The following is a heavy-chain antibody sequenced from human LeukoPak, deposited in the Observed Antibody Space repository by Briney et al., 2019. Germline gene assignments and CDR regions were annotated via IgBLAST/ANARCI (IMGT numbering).Heavy chain of an antibody. CDR2: ISWNSGSI. Sequence: GGSLRLSCAASGFTFDDYAMHWVRQAPGKGLEWVSGISWNSGSIGYADSVKGRFTISRDNAKNSLYLQVNSLRAEDTALYYCAKGYDYWGQGTLVTVSS. J-gene: IGHJ4*02. CDR3: AKGYDY. V-gene: IGHV3-9*01. CDR1: GFTFDDYA.